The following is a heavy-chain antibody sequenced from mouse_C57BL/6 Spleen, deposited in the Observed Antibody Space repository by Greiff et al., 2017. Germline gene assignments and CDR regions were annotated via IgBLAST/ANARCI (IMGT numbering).Heavy chain of an antibody. V-gene: IGHV1-76*01. D-gene: IGHD2-3*01. CDR1: GYTFTDYY. CDR3: AKFYDGYYDYFDY. CDR2: IYPGSGNT. Sequence: QVQLQQSGAELVRPGASVKLSCKASGYTFTDYYINWVKQRPGQGLEWIARIYPGSGNTYYNEKFKGKATLTAEKSSSTAYMQLSSLTSEDSAVYFCAKFYDGYYDYFDYWGQGTTLTVSS. J-gene: IGHJ2*01.